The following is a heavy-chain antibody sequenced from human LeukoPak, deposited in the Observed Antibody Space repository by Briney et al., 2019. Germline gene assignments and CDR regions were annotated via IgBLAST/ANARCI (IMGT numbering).Heavy chain of an antibody. CDR3: ASTSITMVRGVIITWGQWFDP. Sequence: ASVKVSCKASGYTFTSYYMHWVRQAPGQGLEWMGIINPSGGSTSYAQKFQGRVTMTRDTSTSTVYMELSSLRSEDTAVYYCASTSITMVRGVIITWGQWFDPWGQGTLVTVSS. CDR2: INPSGGST. CDR1: GYTFTSYY. V-gene: IGHV1-46*01. J-gene: IGHJ5*02. D-gene: IGHD3-10*01.